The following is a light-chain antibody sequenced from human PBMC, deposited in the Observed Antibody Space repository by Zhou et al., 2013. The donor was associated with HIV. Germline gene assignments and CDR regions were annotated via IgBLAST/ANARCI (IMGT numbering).Light chain of an antibody. CDR1: QSVSSNY. V-gene: IGKV3-20*01. CDR3: QQYGSSTYT. CDR2: GTS. Sequence: EVVMTQSPDTLSVSPGERATLSCRASQSVSSNYLAWYQQKPGQAPRLLIYGTSSRATGIPDRFSGSGSGTDFTLTINRLEPEDFAVYYCQQYGSSTYTYGQGTKLEMK. J-gene: IGKJ2*01.